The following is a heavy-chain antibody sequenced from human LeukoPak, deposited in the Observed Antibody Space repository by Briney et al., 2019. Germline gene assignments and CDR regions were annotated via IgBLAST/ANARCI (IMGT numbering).Heavy chain of an antibody. CDR2: ISGNGHA. Sequence: PGGSLRLSCAASGFTLSSYAMNWVRQAPGKGLEWVSAISGNGHAYYADSVKGRFTISRDNSKNTLCLQMNSLRAEDTAVYYCAKAVALGANNYWGQGTLVTVSS. D-gene: IGHD1-26*01. V-gene: IGHV3-23*01. CDR1: GFTLSSYA. J-gene: IGHJ4*02. CDR3: AKAVALGANNY.